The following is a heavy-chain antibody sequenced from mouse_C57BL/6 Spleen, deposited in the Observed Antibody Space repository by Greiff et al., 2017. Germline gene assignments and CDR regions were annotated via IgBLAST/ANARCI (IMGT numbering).Heavy chain of an antibody. CDR2: IRSKSNNYAT. CDR1: GFSFNTYA. J-gene: IGHJ4*01. Sequence: VQLKESGGGLVQPKGSLKLSCATSGFSFNTYAMIWVRQAPGKGLEWVARIRSKSNNYATYYADSVKDRFTISRDDSESMLYLQMNNLKTEDTAMYYCGRHGAMDYWGQGTSVTVAS. V-gene: IGHV10-1*01. CDR3: GRHGAMDY.